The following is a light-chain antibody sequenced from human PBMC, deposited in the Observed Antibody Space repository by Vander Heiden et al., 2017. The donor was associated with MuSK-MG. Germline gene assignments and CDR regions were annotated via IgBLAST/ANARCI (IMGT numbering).Light chain of an antibody. CDR3: HQNDSSLTCT. CDR1: QSISRY. Sequence: DIQMTQSPSSLSASVGDRVTITCRASQSISRYLNWYQQKPGKAPKLLIYAASSLQKWGLSRFSGGGSGTEFSITISSRQQEDVAAYYCHQNDSSLTCTFGHGTKVDIK. J-gene: IGKJ3*01. CDR2: AAS. V-gene: IGKV1-39*01.